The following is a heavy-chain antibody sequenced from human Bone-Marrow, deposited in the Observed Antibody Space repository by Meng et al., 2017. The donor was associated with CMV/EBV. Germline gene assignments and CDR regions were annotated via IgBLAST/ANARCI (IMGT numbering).Heavy chain of an antibody. Sequence: SVKVSCKASGGTFSSYAISWVRQAPGQGLEWMGGIIPIFGTANYAQKFQGRVTITTDESTSTAYMELSSLRSEDTAVYYCARDLYCSSTSCYWYAFDIWGQGTMVTVSS. CDR1: GGTFSSYA. D-gene: IGHD2-2*01. CDR3: ARDLYCSSTSCYWYAFDI. CDR2: IIPIFGTA. V-gene: IGHV1-69*05. J-gene: IGHJ3*02.